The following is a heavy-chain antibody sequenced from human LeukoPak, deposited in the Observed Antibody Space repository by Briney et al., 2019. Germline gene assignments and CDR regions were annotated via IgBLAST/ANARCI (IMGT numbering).Heavy chain of an antibody. D-gene: IGHD1-26*01. CDR3: AREYSGSYYWFDY. J-gene: IGHJ4*02. CDR1: GYSFTTYW. CDR2: IYPGDSDT. V-gene: IGHV5-51*01. Sequence: GESLQISCQGSGYSFTTYWIGWVRRMPGKGLEWMGIIYPGDSDTRYSPSFQGQVTISADKSISTAYLQWSSLKASDTAMYYCAREYSGSYYWFDYWGQGTLVTVSS.